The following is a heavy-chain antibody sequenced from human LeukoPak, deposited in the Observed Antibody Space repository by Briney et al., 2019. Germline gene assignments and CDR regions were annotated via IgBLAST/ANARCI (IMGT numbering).Heavy chain of an antibody. D-gene: IGHD4-17*01. V-gene: IGHV4-39*01. J-gene: IGHJ4*02. Sequence: SEILSLTCTVSGGSISGSSYYWAWIRQPPGKGLEWIGSGFYSGSAYYNPSLKSRVTISVDTSKNQFSLNLSSVTAADTAVYYCARLRGAMTPVTSDFDYWGQGTLVTVSS. CDR3: ARLRGAMTPVTSDFDY. CDR2: GFYSGSA. CDR1: GGSISGSSYY.